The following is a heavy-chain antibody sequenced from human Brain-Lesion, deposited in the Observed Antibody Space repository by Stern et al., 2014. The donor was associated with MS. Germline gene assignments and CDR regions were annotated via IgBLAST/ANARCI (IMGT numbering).Heavy chain of an antibody. CDR1: GGSVSSTSYA. Sequence: VQLLESGPGLVKPSETLSLTCTVAGGSVSSTSYAWAWIRQPPGKGLEWIGTIYYSGNTYYSPSLKSRLTISLDPPKNHFSRQLRSGTAADTAVYYCAGEEDIRYCSGGSCTGNWFDPWGQGTLVTVSS. CDR2: IYYSGNT. V-gene: IGHV4-39*02. CDR3: AGEEDIRYCSGGSCTGNWFDP. J-gene: IGHJ5*02. D-gene: IGHD2-15*01.